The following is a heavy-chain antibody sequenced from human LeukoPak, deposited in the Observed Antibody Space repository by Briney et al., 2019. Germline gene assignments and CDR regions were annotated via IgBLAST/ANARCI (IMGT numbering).Heavy chain of an antibody. CDR2: ISAYNGNT. D-gene: IGHD2-2*01. V-gene: IGHV1-18*01. Sequence: ASVKVSCKASGYTFTSYGISWVRQAPGQGLEWMGWISAYNGNTNYAQKLQGRVTMTTDTSTSTAYMELRSLRSDDTAVYYCARDEGGVVVPAAMFMGRNYYGMDVWGQGTTVTVSS. CDR3: ARDEGGVVVPAAMFMGRNYYGMDV. CDR1: GYTFTSYG. J-gene: IGHJ6*02.